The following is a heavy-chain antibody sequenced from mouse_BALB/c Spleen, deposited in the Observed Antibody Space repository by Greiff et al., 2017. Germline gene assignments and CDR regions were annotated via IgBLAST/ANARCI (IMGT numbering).Heavy chain of an antibody. CDR1: GFSLTSYG. CDR2: IWRGGST. J-gene: IGHJ4*01. Sequence: VMLVESGPGLVQPSQSLSITCTVSGFSLTSYGVHWVRQSPGQGLEWLGVIWRGGSTDYNAAFISRLTISKDNSKSQVFFKMNSLQADDTAIYYCAREFLAVCYAMDDWGQGTSVTVSS. V-gene: IGHV2-4-1*01. CDR3: AREFLAVCYAMDD.